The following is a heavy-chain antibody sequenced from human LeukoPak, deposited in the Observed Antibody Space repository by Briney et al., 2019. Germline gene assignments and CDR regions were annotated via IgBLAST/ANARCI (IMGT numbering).Heavy chain of an antibody. CDR3: ARGYSSGSRIDY. V-gene: IGHV3-74*01. Sequence: GGSLRLSCAASGFTFRSYWMHWVRQAPGKGLAWVSRINSDGSSTTYADSVKGRITISRDNAKNTVYLQMKSLRAEDTAVYYCARGYSSGSRIDYWGQGTLVTVSS. CDR2: INSDGSST. J-gene: IGHJ4*02. CDR1: GFTFRSYW. D-gene: IGHD6-25*01.